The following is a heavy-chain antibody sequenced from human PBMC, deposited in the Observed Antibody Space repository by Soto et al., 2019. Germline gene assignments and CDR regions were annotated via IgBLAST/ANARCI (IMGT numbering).Heavy chain of an antibody. J-gene: IGHJ4*02. CDR3: ARESCFLEWLPLGFFDY. Sequence: PSETLSLTCTVSGDSVTSGNYYWSWIRQPPGKGLEWIGHIYYSGSTNYSPSLKSRVTISVDTSKNQFSLKLSSVTAADTAVYYCARESCFLEWLPLGFFDYWGQGTLVTVSS. D-gene: IGHD3-3*01. V-gene: IGHV4-61*01. CDR1: GDSVTSGNYY. CDR2: IYYSGST.